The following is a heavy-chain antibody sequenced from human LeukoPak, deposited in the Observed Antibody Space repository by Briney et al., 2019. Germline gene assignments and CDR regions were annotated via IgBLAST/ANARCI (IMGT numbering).Heavy chain of an antibody. Sequence: SETLSLTCAVYGGSFSGYYGSWIRQPPGKGLEWIGEINHSGSTNYNPSLKSRVTISVDTSKNQFSLKLSSVTAADTAVYYCARVRIRGYPFYFDYWGQGTLVTVSS. CDR3: ARVRIRGYPFYFDY. J-gene: IGHJ4*02. V-gene: IGHV4-34*01. D-gene: IGHD3-22*01. CDR2: INHSGST. CDR1: GGSFSGYY.